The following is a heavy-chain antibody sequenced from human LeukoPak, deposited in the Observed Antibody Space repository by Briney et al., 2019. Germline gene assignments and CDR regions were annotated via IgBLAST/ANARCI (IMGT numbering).Heavy chain of an antibody. CDR3: AKDLLTSIARAFQH. CDR1: GYTFTGYY. J-gene: IGHJ1*01. D-gene: IGHD6-6*01. V-gene: IGHV3-30*04. CDR2: ISYDGSNK. Sequence: SCKASGYTFTGYYMHWVRQAPGKGLEWVAVISYDGSNKYYADSVKGRFTISRDNSKNTLYLQMNSLRAEDTAVYYCAKDLLTSIARAFQHWGQGTLVTVSS.